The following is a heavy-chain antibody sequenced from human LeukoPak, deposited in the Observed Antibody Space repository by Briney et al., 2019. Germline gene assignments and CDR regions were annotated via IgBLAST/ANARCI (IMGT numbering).Heavy chain of an antibody. CDR3: AKYGFNYYDSSGYYYIDY. V-gene: IGHV3-33*06. CDR2: IWYDGSNK. CDR1: GFTFSSYG. Sequence: GGSLRLSCAASGFTFSSYGMHWVRRAPGKGLEWVAVIWYDGSNKYYADSVKGRFTISRDNSKNTLYLQMNSLRAEDTAVYYCAKYGFNYYDSSGYYYIDYWGQGTLVTVSS. J-gene: IGHJ4*02. D-gene: IGHD3-22*01.